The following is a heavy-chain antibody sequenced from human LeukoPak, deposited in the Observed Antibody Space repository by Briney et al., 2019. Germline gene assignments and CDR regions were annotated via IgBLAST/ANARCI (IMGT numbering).Heavy chain of an antibody. CDR1: GYSISSGYY. CDR2: IYHSGST. J-gene: IGHJ6*03. CDR3: ARDRGDYVWGSYRSAPYYYYYMDV. D-gene: IGHD3-16*02. Sequence: PSETLSLTCTVSGYSISSGYYWGWIRQPPGKGLEWIGSIYHSGSTNYNPSLKSRVTISVDTSKNQFSLKLSSVTAADTAVYYCARDRGDYVWGSYRSAPYYYYYMDVWGKGTTVTISS. V-gene: IGHV4-38-2*02.